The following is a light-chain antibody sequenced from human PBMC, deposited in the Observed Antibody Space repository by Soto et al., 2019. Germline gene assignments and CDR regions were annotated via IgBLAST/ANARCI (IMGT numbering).Light chain of an antibody. V-gene: IGKV1-5*01. CDR1: QSINIW. CDR2: DAS. J-gene: IGKJ1*01. CDR3: QQYDTYSRT. Sequence: DIQMTQSPSTLSASVGDRVTVTCRASQSINIWLAWYQQKPGKAPKLLIYDASSLQSGVPSRFTGRGSGTEFTLTISSLQPDDFATYYCQQYDTYSRTFGQGTKVDVK.